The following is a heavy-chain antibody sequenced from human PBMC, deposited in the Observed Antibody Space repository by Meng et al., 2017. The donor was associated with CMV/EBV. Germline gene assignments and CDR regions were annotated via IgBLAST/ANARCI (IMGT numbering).Heavy chain of an antibody. D-gene: IGHD3-3*01. Sequence: ESLKISCAASGFTVSSNYMSWVRQAPGKGLEWIGEINHSGSTNYNPSLKSRVTISVDTSKNQFSLKLSSVTAADTVVYYCARARLGSGYPYYYYYGMDVWGQGTTVTVSS. CDR3: ARARLGSGYPYYYYYGMDV. CDR2: INHSGST. CDR1: GFTVSSNY. V-gene: IGHV4-34*01. J-gene: IGHJ6*02.